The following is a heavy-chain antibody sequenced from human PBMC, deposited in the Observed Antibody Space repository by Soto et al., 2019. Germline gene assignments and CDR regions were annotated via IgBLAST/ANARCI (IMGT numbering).Heavy chain of an antibody. J-gene: IGHJ4*02. CDR1: GGSISSYY. Sequence: QVQLQESGPGLVKSSETLSLTCTVSGGSISSYYWSWIRQSPGKGLEWIGYVYYNGRTNYNPSLRSRISTSVDTSRNQFALKLSTVTAADTAMYYCARVSGGGVAPLDQWGQGILVTVSS. D-gene: IGHD2-15*01. CDR3: ARVSGGGVAPLDQ. CDR2: VYYNGRT. V-gene: IGHV4-59*01.